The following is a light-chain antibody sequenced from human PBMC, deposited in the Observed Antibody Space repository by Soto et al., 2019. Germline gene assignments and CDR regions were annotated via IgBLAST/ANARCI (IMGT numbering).Light chain of an antibody. V-gene: IGKV1-5*01. J-gene: IGKJ1*01. CDR1: QSISSW. CDR2: DAS. CDR3: QQRSNWPWT. Sequence: DIQMTQSPSPLSASVGDRVTITCRASQSISSWLAWYQQKPGKAPKLLIYDASSLESGVPSRFSGSGSGTDFTLTISSLEPEDFAVYYCQQRSNWPWTFGQGTKGDIK.